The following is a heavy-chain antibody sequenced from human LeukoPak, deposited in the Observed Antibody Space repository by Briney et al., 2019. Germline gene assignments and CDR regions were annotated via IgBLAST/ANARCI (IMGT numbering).Heavy chain of an antibody. CDR3: ARDLSGRDYYDSSGYWFDP. Sequence: ASVKVSCKASGYTFTSYGISWVRQAPGQGLEWMGWINAGNGNTKYSQKFQGRVTITRDTSASTAYMELSSLRSEDTAVYYCARDLSGRDYYDSSGYWFDPWGQGTLVTVSS. J-gene: IGHJ5*02. CDR1: GYTFTSYG. CDR2: INAGNGNT. V-gene: IGHV1-3*01. D-gene: IGHD3-22*01.